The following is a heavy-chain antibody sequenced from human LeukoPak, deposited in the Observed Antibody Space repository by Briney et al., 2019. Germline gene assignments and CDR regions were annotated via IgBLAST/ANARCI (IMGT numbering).Heavy chain of an antibody. CDR1: GFAFSTYN. D-gene: IGHD2-2*01. J-gene: IGHJ4*02. CDR3: AKGPLRGTAAAIDY. Sequence: PGGSLRLSCAASGFAFSTYNMHWVRQAPGKGLEWVAVISYDGRNKHYPDSVKGRFTISRDISTDTLWLQMDSLRTEDTAMYYCAKGPLRGTAAAIDYWGQGTLVTVSS. CDR2: ISYDGRNK. V-gene: IGHV3-30*18.